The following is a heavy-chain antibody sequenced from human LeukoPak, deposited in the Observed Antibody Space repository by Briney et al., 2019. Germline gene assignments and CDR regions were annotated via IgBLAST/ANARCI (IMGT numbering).Heavy chain of an antibody. CDR3: AKDEATSGGGLAS. D-gene: IGHD3-16*01. J-gene: IGHJ4*02. CDR1: GFTVSGTH. Sequence: GGSLRLSYAASGFTVSGTHMSWVRQAPGKGLEWVVAMYTGGTTYYADSVTGQFTISRDNSKNTLYLHMNNLRAEDTAVYYCAKDEATSGGGLASWGQGTLVSVSS. V-gene: IGHV3-53*01. CDR2: MYTGGTT.